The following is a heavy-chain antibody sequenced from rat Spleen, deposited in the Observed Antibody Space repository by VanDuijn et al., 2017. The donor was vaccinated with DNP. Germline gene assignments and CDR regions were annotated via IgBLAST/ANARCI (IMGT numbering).Heavy chain of an antibody. CDR1: GFTFSNYY. CDR3: ARGSGTYYWYFDF. J-gene: IGHJ1*01. CDR2: ISYDGGRT. Sequence: EVQLVESGGGLVQPGRSLKLSCAASGFTFSNYYMAWVRQAPTKGLEWVAYISYDGGRTYYRDSVKDRFTISRDYARNTLYLQMNSLRSEDTATYYCARGSGTYYWYFDFWGPGTMVTVSS. V-gene: IGHV5-20*01. D-gene: IGHD4-4*01.